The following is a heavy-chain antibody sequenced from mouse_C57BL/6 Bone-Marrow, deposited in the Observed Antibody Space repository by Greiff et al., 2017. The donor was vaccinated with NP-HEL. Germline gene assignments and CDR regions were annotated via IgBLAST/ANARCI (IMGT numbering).Heavy chain of an antibody. V-gene: IGHV1-50*01. Sequence: QVQLQQPGAELVKPGASVKLSCKASGYTFTSYWMQWVKQRPGQGLEWIGEIDPSDSYTNYNQKFKGKATLTVDTSSSTAYMQLSSLTSEDSAVYYCARENGNYVWFAYWGQGTLVTVSA. CDR2: IDPSDSYT. D-gene: IGHD2-1*01. CDR1: GYTFTSYW. J-gene: IGHJ3*01. CDR3: ARENGNYVWFAY.